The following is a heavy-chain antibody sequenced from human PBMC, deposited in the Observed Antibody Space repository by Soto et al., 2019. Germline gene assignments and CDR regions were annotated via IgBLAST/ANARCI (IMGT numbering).Heavy chain of an antibody. J-gene: IGHJ4*02. Sequence: SVKVSCKASGGTFSSYAISWVRQAPGQGLEWMGGIIPIFGTANYAQKFQGRVTITADESTSTAYMELSSLRSEDTAVYYCASSVRWGVSTSPFDYWGQGTMVTVYS. V-gene: IGHV1-69*13. D-gene: IGHD3-10*01. CDR3: ASSVRWGVSTSPFDY. CDR1: GGTFSSYA. CDR2: IIPIFGTA.